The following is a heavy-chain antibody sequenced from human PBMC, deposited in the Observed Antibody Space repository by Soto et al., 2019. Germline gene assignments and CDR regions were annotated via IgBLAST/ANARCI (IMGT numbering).Heavy chain of an antibody. V-gene: IGHV1-2*04. Sequence: ASVKVSCKASGYTFTGYYIHWVRQAPGQGLEWMGWINPNSGGTNYAQKFQGWVTMTRDTSISTAYMELSRLRSDDTAVYYCARASLYHSGSWRDYYYYYGMDVWGQGTTVTVSS. CDR1: GYTFTGYY. CDR2: INPNSGGT. CDR3: ARASLYHSGSWRDYYYYYGMDV. D-gene: IGHD1-26*01. J-gene: IGHJ6*02.